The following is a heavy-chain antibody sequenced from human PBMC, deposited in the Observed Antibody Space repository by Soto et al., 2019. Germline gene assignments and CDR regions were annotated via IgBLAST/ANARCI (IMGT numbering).Heavy chain of an antibody. D-gene: IGHD3-10*01. Sequence: PSETLSLTCTVSGGSISSSSYYWGWIRQPPGKGLEWIGSIYYSGSTYCNPSLKSRVTISVDTSKNQFSLKLSSVTAADTAVYYCARRWGSGSYWDVSFDYWGQGTLVTVSS. CDR3: ARRWGSGSYWDVSFDY. J-gene: IGHJ4*02. CDR1: GGSISSSSYY. CDR2: IYYSGST. V-gene: IGHV4-39*01.